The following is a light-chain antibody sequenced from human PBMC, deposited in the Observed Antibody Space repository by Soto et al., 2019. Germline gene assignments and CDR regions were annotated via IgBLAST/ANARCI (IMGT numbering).Light chain of an antibody. CDR3: QHYNSYSGA. CDR1: QSISAH. V-gene: IGKV3-11*01. CDR2: DAS. J-gene: IGKJ1*01. Sequence: EIVLTQSPATLSLSPGGRATLSCRASQSISAHLACYQQKPGQAPRLLIYDASNRATGIPARFVVSGSGTDFTRTISSLQPDDFATYNYQHYNSYSGAFGQGTKVDIK.